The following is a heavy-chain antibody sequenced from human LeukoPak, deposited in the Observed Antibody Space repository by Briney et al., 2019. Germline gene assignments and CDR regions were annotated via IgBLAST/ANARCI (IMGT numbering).Heavy chain of an antibody. D-gene: IGHD1-26*01. CDR1: GGTFSSYA. J-gene: IGHJ4*02. V-gene: IGHV1-69*05. CDR2: IIPIFGTA. CDR3: ASLTGGGSYYRQTLDY. Sequence: SVKVSCKASGGTFSSYAISWVRQAPGQRLEWMGGIIPIFGTANYAQKFQGRVTITTDESTSTAYMELSSLRSEDTAVYYCASLTGGGSYYRQTLDYWGQGTLVTVSS.